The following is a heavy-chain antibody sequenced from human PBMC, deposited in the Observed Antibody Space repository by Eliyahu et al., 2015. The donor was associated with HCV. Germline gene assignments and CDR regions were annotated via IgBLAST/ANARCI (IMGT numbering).Heavy chain of an antibody. Sequence: QVQLQESGPGLVKPSETLSLTCTVSGGSIXXYCWSWIRQPPGKGLEWIGYIHYSGSTNHNPSLKSRVTXSLDTSKNQFSLNLTSVTAADTAVYYCASGGGGIAVAGTGGWFDPWGQGTLVTVSS. CDR2: IHYSGST. D-gene: IGHD6-19*01. V-gene: IGHV4-59*01. J-gene: IGHJ5*02. CDR1: GGSIXXYC. CDR3: ASGGGGIAVAGTGGWFDP.